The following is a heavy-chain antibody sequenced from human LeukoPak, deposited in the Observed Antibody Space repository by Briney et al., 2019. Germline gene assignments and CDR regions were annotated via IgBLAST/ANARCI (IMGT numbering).Heavy chain of an antibody. CDR1: GFMFSTYW. Sequence: GGSLRLSCAASGFMFSTYWMSWVRQAPGKGLEWVANIKQDGSEKYYVDSVKGRFTISRHNAKSSLFLQMDSLRAEDTAMYYCARGRMVRGVTYFDYWGQGTLVTVSS. D-gene: IGHD3-10*01. CDR3: ARGRMVRGVTYFDY. V-gene: IGHV3-7*01. J-gene: IGHJ4*02. CDR2: IKQDGSEK.